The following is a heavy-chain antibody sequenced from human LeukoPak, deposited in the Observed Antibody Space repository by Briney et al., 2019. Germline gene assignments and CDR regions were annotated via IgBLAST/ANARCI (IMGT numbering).Heavy chain of an antibody. CDR2: IWYDGSNK. V-gene: IGHV3-33*01. Sequence: GGSLRLSCAASGFTFSSYGMHWVRQAPGKGLEWVAVIWYDGSNKYYADSVKGRFTISRDNSKNTLYLQMNSLRAEDTAVYYCARAPHYYDSSGYYAPFDYWGQGTLVTVFS. CDR1: GFTFSSYG. CDR3: ARAPHYYDSSGYYAPFDY. J-gene: IGHJ4*02. D-gene: IGHD3-22*01.